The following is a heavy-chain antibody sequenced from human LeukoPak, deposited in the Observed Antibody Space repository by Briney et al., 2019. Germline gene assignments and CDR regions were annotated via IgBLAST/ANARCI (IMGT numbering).Heavy chain of an antibody. Sequence: GGSLRLSCAASGFTFSIHAMNWVRQAPGKGLEWVSVITGNSVNTFYADSVKGRFTISRDNSKNTLYMYMNSLRAEDAAVYYCATQGGDYWGQGTLVTVSS. J-gene: IGHJ4*02. V-gene: IGHV3-23*01. CDR1: GFTFSIHA. CDR3: ATQGGDY. CDR2: ITGNSVNT.